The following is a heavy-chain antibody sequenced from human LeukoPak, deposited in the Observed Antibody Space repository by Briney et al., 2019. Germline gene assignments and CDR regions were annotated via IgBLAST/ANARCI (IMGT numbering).Heavy chain of an antibody. Sequence: RASETLSLTCTVSGGSISSHYWSWIRQPPGKGLEWIGYIYYSGSSNYNPSLKSRVIISVDTSKNHFSLNLSSVTAADTAVYYCARLVRRSFYFDQWGQGIPVTVSS. J-gene: IGHJ4*02. CDR3: ARLVRRSFYFDQ. CDR2: IYYSGSS. D-gene: IGHD6-6*01. CDR1: GGSISSHY. V-gene: IGHV4-59*08.